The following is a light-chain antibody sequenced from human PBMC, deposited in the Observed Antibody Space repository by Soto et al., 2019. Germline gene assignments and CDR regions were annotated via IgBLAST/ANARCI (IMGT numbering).Light chain of an antibody. Sequence: QSVLTQPPSVSATPGQKVTISCSGSNSNIGNNYVSWYQQFPGAAPKLLIYDNYWRPSGIPDRFSASKSGTSATLGITGLQAGDEADYYCETWDSSLSALVVGGGTKLTVL. CDR3: ETWDSSLSALV. CDR1: NSNIGNNY. CDR2: DNY. V-gene: IGLV1-51*01. J-gene: IGLJ2*01.